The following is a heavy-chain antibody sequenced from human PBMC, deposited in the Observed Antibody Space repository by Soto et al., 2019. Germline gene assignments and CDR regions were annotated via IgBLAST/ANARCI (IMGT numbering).Heavy chain of an antibody. D-gene: IGHD2-2*01. CDR2: VSGNNGAS. J-gene: IGHJ5*01. CDR1: GYTSADFG. CDR3: VRDQKYFRVNGNWFDS. Sequence: ASVKVCCKASGYTSADFGISWVRQAPGQGLEWMGWVSGNNGASNPAPKVQGRITMTLDTSTGVSYMALRSLRSDDTAIYYCVRDQKYFRVNGNWFDSWGQGTLVTGSS. V-gene: IGHV1-18*04.